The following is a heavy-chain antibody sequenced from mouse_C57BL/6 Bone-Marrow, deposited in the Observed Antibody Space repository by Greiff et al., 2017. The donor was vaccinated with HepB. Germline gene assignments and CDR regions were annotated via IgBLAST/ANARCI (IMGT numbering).Heavy chain of an antibody. CDR2: IRSKSNNYAT. D-gene: IGHD1-1*01. Sequence: EVKVIESGGGLVQPKGSLKLSCAASGFSFNTYAMNWVRQAPGKGLEWVARIRSKSNNYATYYADSVKDRFTISRDDSESMLYLQMNNLKTEDTAMYYCVGITTVVAPYAMDYWGQGTSVTVSS. CDR1: GFSFNTYA. J-gene: IGHJ4*01. V-gene: IGHV10-1*01. CDR3: VGITTVVAPYAMDY.